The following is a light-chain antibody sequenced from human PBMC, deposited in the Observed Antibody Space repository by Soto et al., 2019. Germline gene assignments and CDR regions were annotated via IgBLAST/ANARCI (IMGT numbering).Light chain of an antibody. V-gene: IGKV1-39*01. CDR1: QSISNY. CDR3: QQSYITPFT. CDR2: AAS. Sequence: DIQMTQSPSSLSASVGDRVTITCRASQSISNYLNWYQQKPGQAPKLLIYAASSSQSEVPSRFSGSGSGTDFTLIISSLQPEDIATYYCQQSYITPFTFGPGTKVEIK. J-gene: IGKJ3*01.